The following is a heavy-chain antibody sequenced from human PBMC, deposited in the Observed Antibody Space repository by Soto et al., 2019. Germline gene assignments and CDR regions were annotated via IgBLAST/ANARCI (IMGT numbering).Heavy chain of an antibody. CDR3: ARLISGSHGDAFDI. Sequence: PGESLKISCKGSGYSFTSNWIVWVCQMPGKGLEWMGIIYPGDSATRYSPSFQGQVTISADKSISTAYLQWSSLKASDTAMYYCARLISGSHGDAFDIWGQGTMVTVSS. D-gene: IGHD1-26*01. CDR2: IYPGDSAT. J-gene: IGHJ3*02. V-gene: IGHV5-51*01. CDR1: GYSFTSNW.